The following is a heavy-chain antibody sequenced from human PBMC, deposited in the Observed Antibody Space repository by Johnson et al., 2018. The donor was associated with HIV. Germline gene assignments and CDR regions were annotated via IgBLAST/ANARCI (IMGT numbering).Heavy chain of an antibody. CDR2: ISWNSGSI. Sequence: VQLVESGGGLVQPGGSLRLSCAASGFTFSSYAMSWVRQAPGKGLEWVSGISWNSGSIGYADSVKGRFTISRDNAKNSLYLQMNSLRAEDTAVYYCARDLGGSDAFDIWGQGTMVTVSS. J-gene: IGHJ3*02. CDR1: GFTFSSYA. V-gene: IGHV3-20*04. D-gene: IGHD3-16*01. CDR3: ARDLGGSDAFDI.